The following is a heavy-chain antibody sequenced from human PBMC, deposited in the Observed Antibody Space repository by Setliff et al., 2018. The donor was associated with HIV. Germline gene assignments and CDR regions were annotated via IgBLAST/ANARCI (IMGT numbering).Heavy chain of an antibody. J-gene: IGHJ4*02. CDR2: IYHTGYI. CDR1: GGSITRTPYY. Sequence: PSETLSLTCTVSGGSITRTPYYWGWIRQPPGKGLEWIGSIYHTGYINYHPSFKSRVTISLDTSRNQFSLKLRSVTAADTAVYYCARFEVTTVTTRDYWGQGTLVTVSS. CDR3: ARFEVTTVTTRDY. D-gene: IGHD4-17*01. V-gene: IGHV4-39*07.